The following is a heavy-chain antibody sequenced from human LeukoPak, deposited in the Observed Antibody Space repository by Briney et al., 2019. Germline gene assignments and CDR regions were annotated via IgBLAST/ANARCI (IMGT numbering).Heavy chain of an antibody. J-gene: IGHJ5*02. CDR1: GFTFSSYA. CDR2: ISSSTGNT. Sequence: PGGSLRLSCAVSGFTFSSYAMNWLRQAPGKGLEWVSAISSSTGNTYYADSVKGRFTISRDNSKNTLYLQMNSLRAEDTAVYYCAKGAMRVLDPWGEGTLVTVSS. V-gene: IGHV3-23*01. CDR3: AKGAMRVLDP.